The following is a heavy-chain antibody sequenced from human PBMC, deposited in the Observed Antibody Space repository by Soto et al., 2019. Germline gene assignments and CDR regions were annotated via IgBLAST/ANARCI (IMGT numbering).Heavy chain of an antibody. CDR3: ARAGMNGDGDLPYYYYGMDV. CDR1: GGSISSGGYY. CDR2: IYYSGST. Sequence: SETLSLTCTVSGGSISSGGYYWSWIRQHPGKGLEWIGYIYYSGSTYYNPSLKSRVTISVDTSKNQFSLKLSSVTAADTAVYYCARAGMNGDGDLPYYYYGMDVWGQGTTVTVSS. D-gene: IGHD4-17*01. V-gene: IGHV4-31*03. J-gene: IGHJ6*02.